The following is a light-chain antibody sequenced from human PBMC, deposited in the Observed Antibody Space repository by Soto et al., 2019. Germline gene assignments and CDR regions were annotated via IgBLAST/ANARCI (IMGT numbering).Light chain of an antibody. CDR1: QDIRYG. CDR3: LQHSSYPWT. CDR2: AAS. J-gene: IGKJ1*01. V-gene: IGKV1-6*01. Sequence: AIQMTQSPSSLSASVGDRVTITCRASQDIRYGLSWYQQKPGKAPKLLIYAASSLQRGLPSRFSGSGSGTDFTLTISSLQPEDFATYSCLQHSSYPWTFGQGTKVDIK.